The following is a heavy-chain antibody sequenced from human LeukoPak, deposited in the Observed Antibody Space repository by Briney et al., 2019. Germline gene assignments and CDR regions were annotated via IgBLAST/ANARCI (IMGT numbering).Heavy chain of an antibody. D-gene: IGHD5-12*01. CDR2: IIPILGIA. CDR3: ARDPDVDIVATISDY. Sequence: SVKVSCKASGGTFSSYAISWVRQAPGQGLEWMGRIIPILGIANYAQKFQGRVTITADKSTSTAYMELSSLRSDDTAVYYCARDPDVDIVATISDYWGQGTLVTVSS. CDR1: GGTFSSYA. V-gene: IGHV1-69*04. J-gene: IGHJ4*02.